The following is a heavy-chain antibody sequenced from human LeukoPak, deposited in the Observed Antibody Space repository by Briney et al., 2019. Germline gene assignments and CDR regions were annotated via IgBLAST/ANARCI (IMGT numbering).Heavy chain of an antibody. J-gene: IGHJ6*02. CDR1: GGSISTYY. Sequence: SETLSLTCTVSGGSISTYYWSWIRQPPGKGLEWIGYINYSGSTNYNPSLKRRVTISVDTSKNQFSLKVSSVTAADTAVYYCARGESKRYSGYDYYVMDVWGQGTTVTVSS. CDR2: INYSGST. V-gene: IGHV4-59*01. CDR3: ARGESKRYSGYDYYVMDV. D-gene: IGHD5-12*01.